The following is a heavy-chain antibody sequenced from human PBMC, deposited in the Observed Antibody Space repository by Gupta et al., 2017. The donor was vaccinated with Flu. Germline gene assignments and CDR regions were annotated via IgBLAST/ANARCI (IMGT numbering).Heavy chain of an antibody. D-gene: IGHD1-7*01. V-gene: IGHV1-2*06. J-gene: IGHJ4*02. Sequence: VRKAPGQGLEWMGRINPRDGNFNYAQKFQGRVTMTWDTSTTTAYMELRNLRSDDTALYYCATSNWNYGGVFDFWGQGTLVTVSS. CDR3: ATSNWNYGGVFDF. CDR2: INPRDGNF.